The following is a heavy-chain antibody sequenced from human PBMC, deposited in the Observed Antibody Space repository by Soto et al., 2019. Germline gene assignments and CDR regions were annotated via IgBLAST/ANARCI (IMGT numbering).Heavy chain of an antibody. V-gene: IGHV3-48*02. D-gene: IGHD3-9*01. CDR3: VRDRDWAFDI. CDR2: IGTNRKYI. J-gene: IGHJ3*02. Sequence: GGSLRLSCAASGYIFSDYSMNWVRQAPGKGLEWVSYIGTNRKYIFYRDSVRGRFTISRDNAKNSLYLQLDSLRDEDTAVYYCVRDRDWAFDIWGQGTMVTVSS. CDR1: GYIFSDYS.